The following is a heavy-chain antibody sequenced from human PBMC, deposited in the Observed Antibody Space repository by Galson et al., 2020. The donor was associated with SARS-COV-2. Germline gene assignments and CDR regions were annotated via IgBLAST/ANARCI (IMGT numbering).Heavy chain of an antibody. Sequence: GGSLRLSCAASGFAFSMHDMNWVRQAPGKGLEWVSFISSSSTFKYYSDSVKGRFTISRDDGDKSLHLQMNSLRVEDTAVYYCARVLFEFWSGYRYDEAFDLWGQGTMVTVSS. CDR3: ARVLFEFWSGYRYDEAFDL. J-gene: IGHJ3*01. V-gene: IGHV3-21*01. CDR1: GFAFSMHD. CDR2: ISSSSTFK. D-gene: IGHD3-3*01.